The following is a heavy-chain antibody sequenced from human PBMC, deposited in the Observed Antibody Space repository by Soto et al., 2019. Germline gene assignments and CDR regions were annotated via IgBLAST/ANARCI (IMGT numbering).Heavy chain of an antibody. CDR3: ARDPRKYSKGYRGGMDV. V-gene: IGHV3-74*01. D-gene: IGHD4-4*01. CDR2: INSDGSST. Sequence: GGSLRLSCAASGFTFSSYWMHWVRQAPGKGLVWVSRINSDGSSTSYADSVKGRFTISRDNAKNTLYLQMNSLRAEDTAVYYCARDPRKYSKGYRGGMDVWGQGTTVTVSS. CDR1: GFTFSSYW. J-gene: IGHJ6*02.